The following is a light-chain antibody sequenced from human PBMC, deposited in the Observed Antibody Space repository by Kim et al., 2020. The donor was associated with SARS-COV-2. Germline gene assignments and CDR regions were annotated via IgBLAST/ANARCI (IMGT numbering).Light chain of an antibody. CDR2: GAS. CDR1: QSVSSNY. Sequence: LSPGERATLSGRASQSVSSNYLAWYQQKPGQAPRLLIYGASSRATGIPDRFSGSGSGTDFTLTISRLEPEDFAVYYCQQYDGSMYTFGQGTKLEI. J-gene: IGKJ2*01. CDR3: QQYDGSMYT. V-gene: IGKV3-20*01.